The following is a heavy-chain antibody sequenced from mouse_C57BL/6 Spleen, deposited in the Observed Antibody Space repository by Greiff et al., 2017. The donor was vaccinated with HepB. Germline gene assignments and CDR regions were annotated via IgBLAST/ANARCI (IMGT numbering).Heavy chain of an antibody. CDR1: GYTFTSYW. Sequence: QVQLQQPGAELVKPGASVKMSCKASGYTFTSYWINWVKQRPGQGLEWIGDIYPGSGSTNYNEKFKSKATLTVDTSSSTAYMQLSSLTSEDSAVYYCARSGDYDRMDYWGQGTSVTVSS. V-gene: IGHV1-55*01. CDR3: ARSGDYDRMDY. J-gene: IGHJ4*01. D-gene: IGHD2-4*01. CDR2: IYPGSGST.